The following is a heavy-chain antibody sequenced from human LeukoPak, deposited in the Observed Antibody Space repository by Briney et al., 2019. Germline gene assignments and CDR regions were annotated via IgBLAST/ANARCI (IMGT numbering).Heavy chain of an antibody. CDR2: ISRTSSYI. V-gene: IGHV3-21*01. D-gene: IGHD2-15*01. J-gene: IGHJ4*02. Sequence: GGSLRLSCAASGFTFSSYSMSWVRQAPGKGLEWVSSISRTSSYIYYADSVKGRFTISRDNAQNSLYLQMNSLRVEDTAVYYCARVLETDCSGGSCYSGLDHWGQGTLVTVSS. CDR3: ARVLETDCSGGSCYSGLDH. CDR1: GFTFSSYS.